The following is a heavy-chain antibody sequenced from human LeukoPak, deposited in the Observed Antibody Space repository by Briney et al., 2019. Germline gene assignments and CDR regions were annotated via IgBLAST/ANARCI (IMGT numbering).Heavy chain of an antibody. CDR3: AKDPFLFGVVIPPHAFDI. D-gene: IGHD3-3*01. J-gene: IGHJ3*02. Sequence: GGSLRLSCAASGFTFSSYGMHWVRQVPGKGLEWVAFIRYDGSNKYYADSVKGRFTISRDNSKNTLYLQMNSLRAEDTAVYYCAKDPFLFGVVIPPHAFDIWGQGTMVTVSS. CDR2: IRYDGSNK. V-gene: IGHV3-30*02. CDR1: GFTFSSYG.